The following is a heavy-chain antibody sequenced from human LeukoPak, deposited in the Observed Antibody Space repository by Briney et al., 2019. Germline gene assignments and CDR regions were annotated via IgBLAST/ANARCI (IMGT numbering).Heavy chain of an antibody. J-gene: IGHJ5*02. D-gene: IGHD6-6*01. CDR3: ARGNFEYSSSSIPPS. V-gene: IGHV3-11*01. CDR2: ISSSGSTI. Sequence: GGSLRLSCAASGFTFSDYYMRWIRQAPGKGLEWVSYISSSGSTIYYADSVKGRFTISRDNAKNSLYLQMNSLRAEDTAVYYCARGNFEYSSSSIPPSWGQGTLVTVSS. CDR1: GFTFSDYY.